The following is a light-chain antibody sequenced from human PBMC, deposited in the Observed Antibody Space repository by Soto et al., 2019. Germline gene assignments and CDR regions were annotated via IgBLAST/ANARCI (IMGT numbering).Light chain of an antibody. CDR2: DIS. CDR1: EDIIKY. Sequence: DIQLTQSPSSLSASVGDTVTITCQASEDIIKYLNWYQQKPGKAPSLLIYDISKLVVGVPSRFSGSGSGTEFTFTITSLQPEDIATYFSQQYSNVPLTFGGGTKVDIK. J-gene: IGKJ4*01. CDR3: QQYSNVPLT. V-gene: IGKV1-33*01.